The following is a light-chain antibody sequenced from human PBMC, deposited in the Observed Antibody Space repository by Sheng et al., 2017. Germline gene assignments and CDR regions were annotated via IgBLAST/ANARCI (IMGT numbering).Light chain of an antibody. CDR3: AVWDDSLNGQV. Sequence: QSVLTQPPSASGTPGQRVTISCSGGTSNIGSNTVNWYHQLPGTAPKVLIYNNNQRPSGVPDRFSGSKSGTSASLAISGLQSEDEADYYCAVWDDSLNGQVFGGGTKLTVL. J-gene: IGLJ3*02. V-gene: IGLV1-44*01. CDR2: NNN. CDR1: TSNIGSNT.